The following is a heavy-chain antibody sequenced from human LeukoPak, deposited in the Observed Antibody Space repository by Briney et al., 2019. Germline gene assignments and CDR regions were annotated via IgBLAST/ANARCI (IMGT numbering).Heavy chain of an antibody. CDR1: GGTFSSYA. CDR3: ARSQYGSGSYSTNWFDP. Sequence: SVKVSCKASGGTFSSYAISWVRQAPGQGLEWMGRIIPILGIANYAQKFQGRVTITADKSTSTAYMKLSSLRSEDTAVYYCARSQYGSGSYSTNWFDPWGQGTLVTVSS. D-gene: IGHD3-10*01. V-gene: IGHV1-69*04. CDR2: IIPILGIA. J-gene: IGHJ5*02.